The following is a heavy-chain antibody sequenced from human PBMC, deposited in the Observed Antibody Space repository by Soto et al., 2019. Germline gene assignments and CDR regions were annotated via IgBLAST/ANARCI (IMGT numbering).Heavy chain of an antibody. J-gene: IGHJ6*02. CDR3: AAGTAADTYYGMDV. Sequence: GASVKVSCKASGFTFTSSAVQWVRQARGQRLEWIGWIVVGSGNTNYAQKFQERVTITRDMSTSTAYMELSSLRFEDTAVYYCAAGTAADTYYGMDVWGQGTTVTVSS. V-gene: IGHV1-58*01. D-gene: IGHD6-25*01. CDR2: IVVGSGNT. CDR1: GFTFTSSA.